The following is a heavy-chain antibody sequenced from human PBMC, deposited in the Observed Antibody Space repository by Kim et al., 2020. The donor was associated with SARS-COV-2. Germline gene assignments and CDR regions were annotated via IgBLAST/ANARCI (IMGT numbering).Heavy chain of an antibody. J-gene: IGHJ6*02. D-gene: IGHD2-2*01. CDR1: GGTFSSYA. CDR3: ATAPGYCSSTSCYYYYGMDV. CDR2: IIPIFGTA. V-gene: IGHV1-69*13. Sequence: SVKVSCKASGGTFSSYAISWVRQAPVQGLEWMGGIIPIFGTANYAQKFQGRVTITADESTSTAYMELSSLRSEDTAVYYCATAPGYCSSTSCYYYYGMDVWGQGTTVTVSS.